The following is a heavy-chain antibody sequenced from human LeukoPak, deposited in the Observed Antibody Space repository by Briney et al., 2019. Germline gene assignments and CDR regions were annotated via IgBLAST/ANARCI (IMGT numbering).Heavy chain of an antibody. CDR2: INHSGST. CDR3: ARAPHELIAAPYYYYGMDV. Sequence: SETLSLTCAVYGGSFSGCYWSWIRQPPGKGLEWIGEINHSGSTNYNPSLKSRVTISVDTSKNQFSLKLSSVTAADTAVYYCARAPHELIAAPYYYYGMDVWGQGTTVTVSS. V-gene: IGHV4-34*01. CDR1: GGSFSGCY. D-gene: IGHD6-13*01. J-gene: IGHJ6*02.